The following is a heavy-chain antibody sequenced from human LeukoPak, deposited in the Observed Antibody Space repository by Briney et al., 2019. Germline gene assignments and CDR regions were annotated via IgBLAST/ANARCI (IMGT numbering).Heavy chain of an antibody. CDR2: IYYSRST. J-gene: IGHJ5*02. Sequence: SQTLSLTCTVSAGSISSGDSYWSWLRQPPGKGLEWFGYIYYSRSTYYNPSLKSRVTISVDTSKNQFSLKLSSVTAADTAVYYCARPRIAAAGTGDWFDPWGQGTLVTVSS. V-gene: IGHV4-30-4*08. CDR3: ARPRIAAAGTGDWFDP. CDR1: AGSISSGDSY. D-gene: IGHD6-13*01.